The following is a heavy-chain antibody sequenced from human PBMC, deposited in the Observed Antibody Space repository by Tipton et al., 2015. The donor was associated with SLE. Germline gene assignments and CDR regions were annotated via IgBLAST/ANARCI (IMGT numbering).Heavy chain of an antibody. CDR2: VYYSGIT. D-gene: IGHD7-27*01. Sequence: TLSLTCTVSGGSISSHYWSWIRQPPGKGLEWIGYVYYSGITNYNPSLKSRVTISVDTSKNQFSLKLSSVTAADTAVYYCAREVNWGIDYWGQGTVVTVSS. V-gene: IGHV4-59*11. CDR1: GGSISSHY. CDR3: AREVNWGIDY. J-gene: IGHJ4*02.